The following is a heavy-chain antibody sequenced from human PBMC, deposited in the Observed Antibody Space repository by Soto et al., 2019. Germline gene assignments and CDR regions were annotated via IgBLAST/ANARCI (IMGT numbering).Heavy chain of an antibody. CDR3: ATPGRSAWFDP. Sequence: PSETLSLTCTVSGGSISSSSYYWGWIRQPPGKGLEWIGSIYYSGSTYYNPSLKSRVTISVDTSKNQFSLKLSSVTAADTAVYYCATPGRSAWFDPWGQGTLVTVS. CDR2: IYYSGST. V-gene: IGHV4-39*01. CDR1: GGSISSSSYY. J-gene: IGHJ5*02.